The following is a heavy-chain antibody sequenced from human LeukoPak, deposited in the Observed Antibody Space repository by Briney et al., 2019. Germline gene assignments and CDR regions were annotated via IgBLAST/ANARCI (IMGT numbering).Heavy chain of an antibody. CDR3: ARGRHEETTFRDYYYGLDV. J-gene: IGHJ6*02. Sequence: SQTLSLTCAVSGDSFSSNSAAWTWLRQSPSRGLEWLRRTYYRSKWYNDYAVSGKSRITINPDTSKNQFSLQLNSVTAADTAVYYCARGRHEETTFRDYYYGLDVWGQGTTVTVSS. CDR2: TYYRSKWYN. CDR1: GDSFSSNSAA. V-gene: IGHV6-1*01. D-gene: IGHD4-11*01.